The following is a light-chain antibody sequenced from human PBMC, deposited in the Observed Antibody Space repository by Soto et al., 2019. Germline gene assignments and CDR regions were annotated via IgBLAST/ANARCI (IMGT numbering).Light chain of an antibody. V-gene: IGKV1-5*01. J-gene: IGKJ1*01. Sequence: DIQMTQSPSALSASVGDRVTITCRASQTIYQWLAWYQQKPGKAPRLLIYDVSNLQSGVPSTFSGSGSGTEFTLTIRSLQPDDFATYFCQQSYSTPPWTFGQGTKVEIK. CDR1: QTIYQW. CDR2: DVS. CDR3: QQSYSTPPWT.